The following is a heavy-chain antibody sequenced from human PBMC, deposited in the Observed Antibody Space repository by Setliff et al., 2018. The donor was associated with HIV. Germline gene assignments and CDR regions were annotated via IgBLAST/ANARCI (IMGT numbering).Heavy chain of an antibody. CDR2: MSAYSGDT. D-gene: IGHD3-10*01. CDR1: GYTFTAYG. V-gene: IGHV1-18*04. Sequence: ASVKVSCKASGYTFTAYGITWVRQAPGQGLEWMGWMSAYSGDTKYAQKIQGRVTITTDEPTNTVYMELSGLRPDDTAVYYCATGFGAVTDYAMDVWGQGTTVTVSS. J-gene: IGHJ6*02. CDR3: ATGFGAVTDYAMDV.